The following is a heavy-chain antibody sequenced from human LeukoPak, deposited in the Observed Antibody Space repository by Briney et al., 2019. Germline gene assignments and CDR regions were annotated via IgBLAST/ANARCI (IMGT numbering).Heavy chain of an antibody. J-gene: IGHJ4*02. CDR1: GGSISNYN. V-gene: IGHV4-4*08. CDR3: ARGDGYNFWSFRY. Sequence: SETLSLTCTVSGGSISNYNWNWIRQPPGKGLEWIGRIYTSGSTNYNPSLKSRVTISVDTSKNQFSLKLSSVTAADTAVYYCARGDGYNFWSFRYWGQGTLVTVSS. CDR2: IYTSGST. D-gene: IGHD5-24*01.